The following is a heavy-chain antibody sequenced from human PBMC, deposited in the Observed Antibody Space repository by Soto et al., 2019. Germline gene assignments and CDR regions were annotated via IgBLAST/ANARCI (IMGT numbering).Heavy chain of an antibody. CDR1: GGSISSGDYY. V-gene: IGHV4-30-4*01. Sequence: SETLSITCTFSGGSISSGDYYWSWIRQPPGKGLEWIGYIYYSGSTYYNPSLKSRVTISVDTSKNQFSLKLSSVTAADTAVYYCAREKLGAPLFDYWGQGTLVTVSS. D-gene: IGHD3-16*01. J-gene: IGHJ4*02. CDR2: IYYSGST. CDR3: AREKLGAPLFDY.